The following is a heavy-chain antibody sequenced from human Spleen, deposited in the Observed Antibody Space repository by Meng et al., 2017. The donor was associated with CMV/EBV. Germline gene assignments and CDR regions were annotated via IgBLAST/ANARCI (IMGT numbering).Heavy chain of an antibody. Sequence: VWLRKSGPGLVKPSETLSLTCPVSGGSISSYYMSWIRQAPGKGLEWVSRIHVDGRGISYADSVKGRFTISKDDARNSLHLQMNSLRVEDTAVYYCARGLEENLGWEMGYWGQGTLVTVSS. CDR1: GGSISSYY. CDR2: IHVDGRGI. D-gene: IGHD1-26*01. CDR3: ARGLEENLGWEMGY. J-gene: IGHJ4*02. V-gene: IGHV3-74*01.